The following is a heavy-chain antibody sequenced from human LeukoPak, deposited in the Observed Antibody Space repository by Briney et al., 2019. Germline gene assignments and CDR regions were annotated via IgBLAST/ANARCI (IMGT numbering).Heavy chain of an antibody. CDR2: ISGSGGTT. CDR3: ARDIGLASDY. Sequence: PGGSLRLSCAASGFTFSSYSMNWVRQAPGKGLEWVSTISGSGGTTYYADSVKGRFTISRDNSKNTLYLQMNSLRAEDTAVYYCARDIGLASDYWGQGTLVTVSS. J-gene: IGHJ4*02. V-gene: IGHV3-23*01. D-gene: IGHD6-19*01. CDR1: GFTFSSYS.